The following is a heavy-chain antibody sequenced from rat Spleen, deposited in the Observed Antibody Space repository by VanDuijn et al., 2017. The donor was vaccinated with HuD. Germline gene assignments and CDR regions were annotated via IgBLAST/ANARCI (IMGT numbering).Heavy chain of an antibody. V-gene: IGHV5-7*01. CDR1: GFTFSGYN. CDR2: LSYDGSRT. J-gene: IGHJ2*01. D-gene: IGHD4-2*01. Sequence: EVQLVESDGGLVQPGRSLKLSCAASGFTFSGYNMAWVRQAPKKGLEWVATLSYDGSRTYYRDHVKGRFNISRDNAKSTLYLQMDSLRSEDTATYYCAILGNTGDYFDYWGQGVMVTVSS. CDR3: AILGNTGDYFDY.